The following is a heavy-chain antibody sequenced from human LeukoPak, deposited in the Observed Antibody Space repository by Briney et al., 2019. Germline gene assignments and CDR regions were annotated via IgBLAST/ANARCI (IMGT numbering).Heavy chain of an antibody. J-gene: IGHJ3*02. CDR2: ISYDGSDK. Sequence: PGRSLRLSCAASGFIFSNYGMHWVRQAPGKGLDWVAVISYDGSDKYYADSVKGRFTISRDNSKNTLYLEMDSLRVEDRAVYFCAKQRWGGRGWAGLDIWGQGTMVTVSS. CDR3: AKQRWGGRGWAGLDI. V-gene: IGHV3-30*18. CDR1: GFIFSNYG. D-gene: IGHD3-16*01.